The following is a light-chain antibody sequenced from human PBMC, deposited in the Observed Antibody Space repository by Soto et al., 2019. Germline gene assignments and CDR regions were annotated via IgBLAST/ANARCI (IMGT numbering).Light chain of an antibody. CDR2: GAS. J-gene: IGKJ1*01. Sequence: EIVLTQSPGTLSFSPGDIATLSFGASQSVTSIYLAWYQQKPGQAPRLLIFGASSRATGIPDRFSGGGSGTDFTPTISRLEPEDFAVYYCQQYGNSPWTFGQGTKVDIK. CDR1: QSVTSIY. V-gene: IGKV3-20*01. CDR3: QQYGNSPWT.